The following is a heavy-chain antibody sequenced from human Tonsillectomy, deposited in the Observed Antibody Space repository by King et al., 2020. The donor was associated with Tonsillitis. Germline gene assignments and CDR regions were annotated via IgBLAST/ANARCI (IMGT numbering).Heavy chain of an antibody. D-gene: IGHD2-2*01. CDR2: ITSSGGTT. Sequence: QLVQSGGGLVKPGGSLRLSCAASGFTFSDYYMSWIRQAPGKGLEWVSYITSSGGTTYYADSVKGRFTISRGNAQNSLYLQMNSLRAEDTAVYYWARRGVVAAGSGGVYFQHWGQGTLVTVSS. CDR1: GFTFSDYY. V-gene: IGHV3-11*01. J-gene: IGHJ1*01. CDR3: ARRGVVAAGSGGVYFQH.